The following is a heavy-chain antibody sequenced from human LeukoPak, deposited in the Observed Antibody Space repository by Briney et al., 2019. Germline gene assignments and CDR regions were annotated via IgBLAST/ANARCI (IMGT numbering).Heavy chain of an antibody. CDR3: AKGSTCGGDCYYFDY. J-gene: IGHJ4*02. V-gene: IGHV3-23*01. Sequence: PGGSLRLSCAASGFTVSSNYMSWVRQAPGKGLEWVSSISTSGDSTYYADSVKGRFTISRDNSKNTLYLQMSSLRAEDTAIYYCAKGSTCGGDCYYFDYWDQRTLVTVSS. CDR2: ISTSGDST. CDR1: GFTVSSNY. D-gene: IGHD2-21*02.